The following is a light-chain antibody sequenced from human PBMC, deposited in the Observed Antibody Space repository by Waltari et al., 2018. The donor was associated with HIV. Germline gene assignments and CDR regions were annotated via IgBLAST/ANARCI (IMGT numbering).Light chain of an antibody. J-gene: IGKJ1*01. CDR3: QQYYSTPWT. V-gene: IGKV4-1*01. CDR2: WAS. CDR1: QSVVYSSNNKNY. Sequence: DIVMTQSPDSLDVSLADRGTINCKSRQSVVYSSNNKNYLSRYQQKPGQPHKLLISWASNRESGFPDRYRGSGSETDFTLTIRSLESEDVAVYYCQQYYSTPWTFGQGTRVEIK.